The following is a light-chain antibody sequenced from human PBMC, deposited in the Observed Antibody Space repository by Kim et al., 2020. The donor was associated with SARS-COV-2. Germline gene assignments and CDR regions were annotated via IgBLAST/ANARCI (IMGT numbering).Light chain of an antibody. J-gene: IGKJ3*01. Sequence: DIQMTQSPSTLSASVGDRVTITCRTTQSISSHLNWYQQKPGRAPKLLISAASTLQGGVPSRFSGSGSETDFTLTISSLQPEDFATYICQKSYITPFTFGPGTKVDIK. CDR3: QKSYITPFT. CDR2: AAS. V-gene: IGKV1-39*01. CDR1: QSISSH.